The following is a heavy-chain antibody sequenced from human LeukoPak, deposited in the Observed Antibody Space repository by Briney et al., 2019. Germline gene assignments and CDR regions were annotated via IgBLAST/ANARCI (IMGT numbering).Heavy chain of an antibody. CDR3: ARGKQRYDY. V-gene: IGHV4-59*01. D-gene: IGHD6-25*01. CDR1: GGSISSYY. J-gene: IGHJ4*02. CDR2: IYYSGST. Sequence: PSETLSLTCTVSGGSISSYYWSWIRQPPGKGLEWIGYIYYSGSTNYNPSLKSRVTISVDTSKNQFSLKLSSVTAADTAVYYCARGKQRYDYWGQGTLVTVSS.